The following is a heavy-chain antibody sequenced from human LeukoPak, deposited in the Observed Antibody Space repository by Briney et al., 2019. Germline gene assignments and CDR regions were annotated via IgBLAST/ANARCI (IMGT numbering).Heavy chain of an antibody. CDR3: SKIYDSTAYYYFFDS. J-gene: IGHJ4*02. CDR2: ISGSGANT. Sequence: PGGSLRLSCAASGFSFNTYGMTWVRQAPGKGLKWVSAISGSGANTWYAQSVRGRFTISRDNSKNMLYLQMNTLTAEDSAVYFCSKIYDSTAYYYFFDSWGQGTLVTVSS. D-gene: IGHD3-22*01. V-gene: IGHV3-23*01. CDR1: GFSFNTYG.